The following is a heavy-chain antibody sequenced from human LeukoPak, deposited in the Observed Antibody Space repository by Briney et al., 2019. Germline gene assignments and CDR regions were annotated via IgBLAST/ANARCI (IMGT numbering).Heavy chain of an antibody. CDR1: GYSISSGYY. CDR3: ASYCSGGSCYNYHAFDI. D-gene: IGHD2-15*01. Sequence: PSETLSLTCAASGYSISSGYYWGWIRQPPGKGLEWIGSIYHSGSTYYNPSLKSRVTISVDTSKNQFSLKLSSVTAADTAVYYCASYCSGGSCYNYHAFDIWGQGTMVTVSS. V-gene: IGHV4-38-2*01. J-gene: IGHJ3*02. CDR2: IYHSGST.